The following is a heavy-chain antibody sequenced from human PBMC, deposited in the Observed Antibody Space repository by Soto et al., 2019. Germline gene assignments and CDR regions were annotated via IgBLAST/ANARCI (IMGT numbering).Heavy chain of an antibody. CDR2: INAGNGNT. V-gene: IGHV1-3*01. Sequence: QAQLVQSGAEVKKPGASVKVSCKASGYTLSSFGIHWVRQAPGQRLEWMGWINAGNGNTKYSQKLQGRVTFSRDTSANTAYMELTSLTSKDTAVYYCVRTRQQWLVGDSWGQGSLVTVSS. CDR1: GYTLSSFG. J-gene: IGHJ4*02. CDR3: VRTRQQWLVGDS. D-gene: IGHD6-19*01.